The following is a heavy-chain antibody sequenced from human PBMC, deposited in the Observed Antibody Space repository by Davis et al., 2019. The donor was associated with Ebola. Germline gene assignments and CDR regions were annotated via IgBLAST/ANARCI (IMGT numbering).Heavy chain of an antibody. CDR1: GFTFSRHS. CDR3: AKDAEDGSGNWFLDF. V-gene: IGHV3-48*02. J-gene: IGHJ2*01. CDR2: ISIGGHNT. Sequence: GESLKISCGASGFTFSRHSMNWVRQAPGKGLEWIAFISIGGHNTYSADSLSGRFTISRDNAKNLLYLQLNSLRDEDTALYYCAKDAEDGSGNWFLDFRGRGALVTVSS. D-gene: IGHD5-24*01.